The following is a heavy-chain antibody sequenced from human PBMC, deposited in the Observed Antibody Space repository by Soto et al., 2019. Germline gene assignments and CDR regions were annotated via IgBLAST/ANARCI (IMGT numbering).Heavy chain of an antibody. CDR3: ATDNEHYSV. CDR1: GGSFSTYT. Sequence: ASVKVSCKASGGSFSTYTINWVRQAPGQGLEWMGRIIPILAITNYAQKFQGRVTITADKSTSTAYMVLTSLTSEDTAVYYCATDNEHYSVWGQGTRVNVSS. V-gene: IGHV1-69*04. D-gene: IGHD2-21*01. CDR2: IIPILAIT. J-gene: IGHJ4*02.